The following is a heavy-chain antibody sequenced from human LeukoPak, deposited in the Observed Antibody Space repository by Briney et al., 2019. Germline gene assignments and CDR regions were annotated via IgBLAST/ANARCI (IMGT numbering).Heavy chain of an antibody. J-gene: IGHJ6*02. D-gene: IGHD5-18*01. Sequence: PAGSLRLSCAASAFTFTTYWLHWVRHAPGKGRVWVSHINSDGSITSYADSVKGRFTISRDNSKNTLYLQMNSLRAEDTAVYYCARDSVDTVNAVWGQGTTV. CDR1: AFTFTTYW. CDR3: ARDSVDTVNAV. CDR2: INSDGSIT. V-gene: IGHV3-74*01.